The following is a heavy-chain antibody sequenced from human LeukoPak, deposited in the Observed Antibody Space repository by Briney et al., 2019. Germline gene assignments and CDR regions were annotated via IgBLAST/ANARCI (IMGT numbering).Heavy chain of an antibody. Sequence: PGGSLRLSCAASGVIFSDYWMSCVRQAPGKGLEWGASINEDGSDKYYEDSLKGQFTISTDNARYSLFLQMNSLRAEDTAVYYCARATYRFDDCWGQGTMVTVSS. CDR3: ARATYRFDDC. CDR1: GVIFSDYW. J-gene: IGHJ4*02. V-gene: IGHV3-7*01. CDR2: INEDGSDK.